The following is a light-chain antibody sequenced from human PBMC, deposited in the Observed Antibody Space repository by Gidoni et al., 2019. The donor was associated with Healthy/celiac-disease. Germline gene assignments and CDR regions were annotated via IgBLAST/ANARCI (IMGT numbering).Light chain of an antibody. Sequence: PGTLSLSPGQRAPLSCRASQSVRSSYLAWYQQKPGQAPRLLIYGSSRRATGIPDRFRDSGSGTAFTLTISKLEAGDFAVYYCQQYGSSPYTFGQGTKLEIK. J-gene: IGKJ2*01. CDR2: GSS. V-gene: IGKV3-20*01. CDR3: QQYGSSPYT. CDR1: QSVRSSY.